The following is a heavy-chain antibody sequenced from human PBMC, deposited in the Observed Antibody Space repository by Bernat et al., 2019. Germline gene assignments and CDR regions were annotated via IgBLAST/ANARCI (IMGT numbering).Heavy chain of an antibody. J-gene: IGHJ6*02. CDR1: GFTVSSNY. CDR3: ARDYYDILTDDYYYYGMDV. Sequence: EVQLVESGGGLVQPGGSLRLSCAASGFTVSSNYMSWVRQAPGKGLEWVSVIYSGGSTYYADSVKGRFTISRDNSKNTLYLQMNSLRAKDTAVYYCARDYYDILTDDYYYYGMDVWGQGTTVTVSS. V-gene: IGHV3-66*01. D-gene: IGHD3-9*01. CDR2: IYSGGST.